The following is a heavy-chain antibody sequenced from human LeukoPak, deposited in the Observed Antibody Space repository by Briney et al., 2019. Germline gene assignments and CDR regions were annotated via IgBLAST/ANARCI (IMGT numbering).Heavy chain of an antibody. J-gene: IGHJ4*02. Sequence: SGGSLRLSCTASGFTFGDYAMNWVRQAPGKGLEWVGFIRSKAYGGTTEYAASVKGRFTISRDDSKTIAYLQMSSLKTEDTAVYYCAREFGFVAAAGTKRFDYWGQGTLVTVSS. V-gene: IGHV3-49*04. D-gene: IGHD6-13*01. CDR2: IRSKAYGGTT. CDR3: AREFGFVAAAGTKRFDY. CDR1: GFTFGDYA.